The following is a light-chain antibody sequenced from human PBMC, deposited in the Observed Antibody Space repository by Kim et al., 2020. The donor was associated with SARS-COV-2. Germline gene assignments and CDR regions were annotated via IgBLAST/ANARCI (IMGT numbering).Light chain of an antibody. CDR1: QDISTY. CDR3: QHLSSPLT. V-gene: IGKV1-9*01. Sequence: DIQLTQSPSFLSASVGNRVTITCRASQDISTYLAWYQQKPGKAPNLLICAASTLQSGVPSRFSGRGSGTEFTLTSSSLQPEDFATYYCQHLSSPLTFGGGTKVDIK. CDR2: AAS. J-gene: IGKJ4*01.